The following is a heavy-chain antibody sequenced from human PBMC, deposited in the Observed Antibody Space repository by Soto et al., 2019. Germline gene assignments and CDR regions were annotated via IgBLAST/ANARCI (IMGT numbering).Heavy chain of an antibody. D-gene: IGHD2-21*02. Sequence: QVQLVESGGGLVKPGGSLRLSCAASGFTFSDFSMTWIRQAPGKELEWLSYISNTGITSHYTDSVKGRFTISRENAQNPLYFHMRSLRADDTAVYYCARGDTNPEAPLDHWGLGTLVIVSS. CDR1: GFTFSDFS. V-gene: IGHV3-11*01. CDR3: ARGDTNPEAPLDH. CDR2: ISNTGITS. J-gene: IGHJ4*02.